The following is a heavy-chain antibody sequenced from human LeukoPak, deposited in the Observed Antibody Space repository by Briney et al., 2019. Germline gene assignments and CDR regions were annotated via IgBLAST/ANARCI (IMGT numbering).Heavy chain of an antibody. D-gene: IGHD3-22*01. CDR2: INTNTGNP. CDR3: ARDLSKYYYDSSGLGAFDI. J-gene: IGHJ3*02. V-gene: IGHV7-4-1*02. CDR1: GYTFTSYA. Sequence: ASVKVSCKASGYTFTSYAMNWVRQAPGQGLEWMGWINTNTGNPTYAQGFTGRFVFSLDTSVSTAYLQISSLKAEDTAVYYCARDLSKYYYDSSGLGAFDIWGQGTMATVSS.